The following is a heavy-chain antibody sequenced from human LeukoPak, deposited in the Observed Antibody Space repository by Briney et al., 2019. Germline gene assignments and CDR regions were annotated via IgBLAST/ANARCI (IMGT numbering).Heavy chain of an antibody. J-gene: IGHJ1*01. CDR2: IKQDGSEK. V-gene: IGHV3-7*01. CDR3: ARGRGDIAAASAPKEYFQH. CDR1: GFTFSSYW. D-gene: IGHD6-13*01. Sequence: GGSLRLSCAASGFTFSSYWMSWVRQAPGKGLELVANIKQDGSEKYYVDSVKGRFTISRDNAKNSLYMQMNSLRAEDTAVYYCARGRGDIAAASAPKEYFQHWGQGTLCTVSS.